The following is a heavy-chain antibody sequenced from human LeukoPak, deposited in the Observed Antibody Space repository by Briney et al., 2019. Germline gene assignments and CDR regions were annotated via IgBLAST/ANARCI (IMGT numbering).Heavy chain of an antibody. CDR2: IYTSGST. V-gene: IGHV4-4*07. J-gene: IGHJ3*02. CDR3: ARLPTVVTRVAFDI. CDR1: GNSISTYY. Sequence: SETLPLTCTVSGNSISTYYWSWIRQPAGKGLEWIGRIYTSGSTNYNPSLKSRVTMSIDTSKSQFSLKLSSVTAADTAVYYCARLPTVVTRVAFDIWGQGTMVTVSS. D-gene: IGHD4-23*01.